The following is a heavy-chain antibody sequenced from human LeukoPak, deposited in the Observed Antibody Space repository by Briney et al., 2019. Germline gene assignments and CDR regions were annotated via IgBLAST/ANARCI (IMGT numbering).Heavy chain of an antibody. CDR2: INAGNGNT. J-gene: IGHJ4*02. V-gene: IGHV1-3*01. D-gene: IGHD1-26*01. CDR3: AREWELNGVLDY. Sequence: GASVKVSCKASGYTFTGYYMHWVRQAPGQRLEWMGWINAGNGNTKYSQKFQGRVTITRDTSASTAYMELSSLRSDDTAVYYCAREWELNGVLDYWGQGTLVTVSS. CDR1: GYTFTGYY.